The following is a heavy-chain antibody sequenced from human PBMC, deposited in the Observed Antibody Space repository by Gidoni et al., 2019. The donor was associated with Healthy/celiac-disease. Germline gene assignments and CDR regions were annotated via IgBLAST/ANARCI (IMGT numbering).Heavy chain of an antibody. V-gene: IGHV4-38-2*02. J-gene: IGHJ3*01. D-gene: IGHD3-3*01. Sequence: QVQLQESGPGLVKPSETLSLTCTVSGYSISSGYYWGWIRQPPGKGLEWIGSIYHSGSTYYNPSLKSRVTISVDTSKNQFSLKLSSVTAADTAVYYCAGGSMRGYPGMSWGQGTMVTVSS. CDR1: GYSISSGYY. CDR3: AGGSMRGYPGMS. CDR2: IYHSGST.